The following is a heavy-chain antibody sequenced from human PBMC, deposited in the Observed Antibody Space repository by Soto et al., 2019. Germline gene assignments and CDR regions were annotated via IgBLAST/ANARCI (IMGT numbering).Heavy chain of an antibody. D-gene: IGHD3-10*01. V-gene: IGHV4-34*01. Sequence: SETLSLTCADYGGSFSGYYWSWIRQPPRKGLEWIGEINHSGSTNYNPSLKSRVTISVDTSKNQFSLKLSSVTAADTAVYYCARGNQYYYGSGSYYNNWFDPWGQGTLVTVSS. J-gene: IGHJ5*02. CDR1: GGSFSGYY. CDR2: INHSGST. CDR3: ARGNQYYYGSGSYYNNWFDP.